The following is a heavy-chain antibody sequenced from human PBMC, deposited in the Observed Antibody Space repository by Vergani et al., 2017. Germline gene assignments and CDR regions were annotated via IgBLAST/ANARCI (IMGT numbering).Heavy chain of an antibody. J-gene: IGHJ6*02. D-gene: IGHD6-13*01. V-gene: IGHV5-51*01. CDR2: IYPGDSDT. Sequence: EVQLVQSGAEVKKPGESLKISCKASGYSFTSYWLGGVRQMPGKGLEWMGIIYPGDSDTRYSPSFQGQVTISADKSISTAYLQWSSLKASDTAMYYCARGDAPSIAAAGNYYYYGMDVWGQGTTVTVSS. CDR1: GYSFTSYW. CDR3: ARGDAPSIAAAGNYYYYGMDV.